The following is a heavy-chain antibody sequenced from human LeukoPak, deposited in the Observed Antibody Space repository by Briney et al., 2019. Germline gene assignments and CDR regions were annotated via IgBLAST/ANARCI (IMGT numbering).Heavy chain of an antibody. D-gene: IGHD6-13*01. J-gene: IGHJ3*02. CDR1: GFNFRDFA. Sequence: GGSLRLSCVASGFNFRDFAMMWVRQAPGRGLEWVSAIRASGGLRFYADSVKGRFTVSRDNSKNTLYLQMNSLRAEDTAVYYCAKDTRQLDAFDIWGQGTMVTVSS. V-gene: IGHV3-23*01. CDR3: AKDTRQLDAFDI. CDR2: IRASGGLR.